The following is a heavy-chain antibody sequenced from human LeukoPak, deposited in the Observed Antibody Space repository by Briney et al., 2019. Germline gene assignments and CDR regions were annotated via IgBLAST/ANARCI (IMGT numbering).Heavy chain of an antibody. V-gene: IGHV3-30*04. Sequence: GRSMRLSCAASGFTFSSNAMHWVRQAPGKGLEWVAGISYDGSNKYYADSVKGRFTISRDNPQNTLYLQMNSLRAEDTAVYYCAKDRTLDYWGQGTLVTVSS. J-gene: IGHJ4*02. D-gene: IGHD2-15*01. CDR2: ISYDGSNK. CDR1: GFTFSSNA. CDR3: AKDRTLDY.